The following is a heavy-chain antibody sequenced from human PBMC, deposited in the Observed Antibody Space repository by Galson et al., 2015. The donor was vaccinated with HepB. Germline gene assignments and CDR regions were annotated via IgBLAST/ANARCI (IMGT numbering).Heavy chain of an antibody. CDR2: IIPILGIA. CDR3: ASAPGYSGYEKVDY. J-gene: IGHJ4*02. V-gene: IGHV1-69*04. D-gene: IGHD5-12*01. CDR1: GGTFSSYA. Sequence: SVKVSCKASGGTFSSYAISWVRQAPGQGLEWMGRIIPILGIANCAQKFQGRVTITADKSTSTAYMELSSLRSEDTAVYYCASAPGYSGYEKVDYWGQGTLVTASS.